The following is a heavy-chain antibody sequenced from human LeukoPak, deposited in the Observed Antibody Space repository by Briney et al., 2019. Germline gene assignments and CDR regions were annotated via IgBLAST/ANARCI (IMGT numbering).Heavy chain of an antibody. J-gene: IGHJ3*02. D-gene: IGHD3-16*01. V-gene: IGHV3-21*01. CDR3: ARVGGSYDYVWGSYYSI. Sequence: GGSLRLSCAASGFTFSSYSMNWVRQAPGKGLEWVSSISSSSSYIYYADSVKGRFTISGDNAKNSLYLQMNSLRAEDTAVYYCARVGGSYDYVWGSYYSIWGQGTMVTVSS. CDR2: ISSSSSYI. CDR1: GFTFSSYS.